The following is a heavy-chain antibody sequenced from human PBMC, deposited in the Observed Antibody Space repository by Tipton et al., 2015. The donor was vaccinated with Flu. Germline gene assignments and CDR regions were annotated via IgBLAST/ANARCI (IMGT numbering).Heavy chain of an antibody. V-gene: IGHV3-48*03. CDR2: ISGSGSTR. Sequence: TLSLTCAASGFTFSSYAMNWVRQAPGKGLEWVSYISGSGSTRYHADSVKGRFTISRDNAKNSLYLQMNSLRAEDTAIYYCVRGSSGWYRDYFDYWGQGTLVTVSS. D-gene: IGHD6-19*01. CDR3: VRGSSGWYRDYFDY. CDR1: GFTFSSYA. J-gene: IGHJ4*02.